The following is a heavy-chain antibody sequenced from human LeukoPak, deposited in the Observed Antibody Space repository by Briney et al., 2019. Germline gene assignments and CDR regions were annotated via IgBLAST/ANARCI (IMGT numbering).Heavy chain of an antibody. Sequence: SETLSLTCTVSGGSISSYYWSWIRQPPGKGLEWIGYIYYSGSTNYNPSLKSRVTISVDTSKNQFSLKLSSVTTADTAVYYCARVPYSYGYPADYYYMDVWGKGTTVTVSS. V-gene: IGHV4-59*01. J-gene: IGHJ6*03. CDR1: GGSISSYY. CDR3: ARVPYSYGYPADYYYMDV. D-gene: IGHD5-18*01. CDR2: IYYSGST.